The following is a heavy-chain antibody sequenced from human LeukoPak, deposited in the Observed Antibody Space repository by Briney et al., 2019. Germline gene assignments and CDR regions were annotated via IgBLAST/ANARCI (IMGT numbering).Heavy chain of an antibody. D-gene: IGHD3-10*01. J-gene: IGHJ6*03. CDR2: IYPNSGGT. V-gene: IGHV1-2*02. CDR1: GYTFTGYY. Sequence: ASVKVSCKASGYTFTGYYMHWVRQAPGQGLEWMGWIYPNSGGTNYAQKFQGRVTMTRDTSISTAYMELSRLRSDDTAVYYCARDRARGIGYYYYYMDVWGKGTTVTVSS. CDR3: ARDRARGIGYYYYYMDV.